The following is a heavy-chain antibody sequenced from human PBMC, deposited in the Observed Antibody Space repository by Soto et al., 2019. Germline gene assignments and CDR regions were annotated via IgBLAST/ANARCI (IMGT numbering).Heavy chain of an antibody. D-gene: IGHD5-12*01. CDR2: ISWESGSI. CDR3: AKDHDEDFGYDFDYFNH. V-gene: IGHV3-9*01. J-gene: IGHJ4*02. CDR1: GFTFDDYA. Sequence: GGSLRLSCAASGFTFDDYAMHWVRQVPGKGLEWVSGISWESGSIGYADSVKGRFTISRDNAKNSLYLQMNSLRVEDTALYYCAKDHDEDFGYDFDYFNHWGQGTLVTVSS.